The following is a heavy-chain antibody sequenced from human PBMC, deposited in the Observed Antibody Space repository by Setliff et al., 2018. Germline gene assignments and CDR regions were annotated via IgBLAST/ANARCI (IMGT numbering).Heavy chain of an antibody. Sequence: GGSLRLSCAASGFTFDDYGMSWVRQAPGKGLEWVSGINWNGGSTGYADSVKGRFTISRDNAKNSLHLQMNSLRAEDTAVYYCARHSYGPHDYYYYGMDVWGQGTTVTVSS. D-gene: IGHD5-18*01. CDR3: ARHSYGPHDYYYYGMDV. V-gene: IGHV3-20*04. J-gene: IGHJ6*02. CDR1: GFTFDDYG. CDR2: INWNGGST.